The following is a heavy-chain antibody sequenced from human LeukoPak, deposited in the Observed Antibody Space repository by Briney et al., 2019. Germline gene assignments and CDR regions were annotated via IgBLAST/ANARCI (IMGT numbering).Heavy chain of an antibody. CDR1: GFTFGDYA. V-gene: IGHV3-49*04. CDR2: IRSKAHGGTT. Sequence: GGSLRLSCTASGFTFGDYAMSWVRQAPGKGLEWVGFIRSKAHGGTTEYAASVKGRFTHSRDDSKSIAYLQMNRLKTEDTAVYYCTRVRGSYWFDYWGEGTLVTVSS. D-gene: IGHD1-26*01. CDR3: TRVRGSYWFDY. J-gene: IGHJ4*02.